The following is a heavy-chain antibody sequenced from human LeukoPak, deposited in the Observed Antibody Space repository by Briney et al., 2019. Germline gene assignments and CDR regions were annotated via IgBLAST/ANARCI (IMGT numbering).Heavy chain of an antibody. CDR2: IYYSGST. J-gene: IGHJ4*02. CDR3: ARHRGGSSSWYILDY. Sequence: SETLSLTCIVSAGSISGYYWSWIRQPPGMGLEWIGYIYYSGSTNYNPSVKSRVTISVDTSKNQFSLKLSSVTAADTAVYYCARHRGGSSSWYILDYWGQGTLVTVSS. D-gene: IGHD6-13*01. CDR1: AGSISGYY. V-gene: IGHV4-59*08.